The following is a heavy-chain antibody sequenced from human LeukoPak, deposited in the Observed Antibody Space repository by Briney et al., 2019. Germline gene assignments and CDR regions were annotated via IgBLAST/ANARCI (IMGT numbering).Heavy chain of an antibody. D-gene: IGHD6-13*01. CDR2: IYQCGST. V-gene: IGHV4-59*12. Sequence: SETLSLTCSVCGASISSYLWNWLRHSPGEGLEWITYIYQCGSTHHKLRLKRLVTISVDRSKNQFSMKLSSVTAADTAVYYCAGGSSWCSPINGMDVWGQGTTVTVSS. CDR1: GASISSYL. CDR3: AGGSSWCSPINGMDV. J-gene: IGHJ6*02.